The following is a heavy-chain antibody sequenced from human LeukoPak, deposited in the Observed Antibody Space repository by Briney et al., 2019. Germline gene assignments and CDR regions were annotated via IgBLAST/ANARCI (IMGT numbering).Heavy chain of an antibody. CDR1: GYTFTSYY. D-gene: IGHD3-10*01. V-gene: IGHV1-46*01. CDR2: INPSGGST. J-gene: IGHJ4*02. CDR3: ARGRFGELLTTPFDY. Sequence: ASVKVSCKASGYTFTSYYMHWVRQATGQGLEWMGIINPSGGSTSYAQKFQGRVTMTRDMSTSTVYMELSSLRSEDTAVYYCARGRFGELLTTPFDYWGQGTLVTVSS.